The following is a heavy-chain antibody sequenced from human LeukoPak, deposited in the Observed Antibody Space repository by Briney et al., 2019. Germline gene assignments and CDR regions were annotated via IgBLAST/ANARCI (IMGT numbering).Heavy chain of an antibody. CDR1: GFTFSSYA. D-gene: IGHD2-2*01. CDR2: ISYDGSNK. Sequence: TGGSLRLSCAASGFTFSSYAMHWVRQAPGKGLEWVAVISYDGSNKYYADSVKGRFTISRGNSKNTLYLQMNSLRAEDTAVYYCARSSTSRLSDAFDIWGQGTMVTVSS. V-gene: IGHV3-30*04. CDR3: ARSSTSRLSDAFDI. J-gene: IGHJ3*02.